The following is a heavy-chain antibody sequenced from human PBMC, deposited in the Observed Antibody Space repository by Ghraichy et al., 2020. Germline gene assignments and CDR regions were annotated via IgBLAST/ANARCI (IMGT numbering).Heavy chain of an antibody. CDR3: ARAGSPYYDFGDTFSNSQREDFDY. D-gene: IGHD3-3*01. Sequence: GSLRLSCAASGFTFSSYWMSWVRQAPGKGLEWVANIKQDGSEKYYVDSVKGRFTISRDNAKNSLYLQMNSLRAEDTAVYYCARAGSPYYDFGDTFSNSQREDFDYWGQGTLVTVSS. CDR2: IKQDGSEK. CDR1: GFTFSSYW. J-gene: IGHJ4*02. V-gene: IGHV3-7*01.